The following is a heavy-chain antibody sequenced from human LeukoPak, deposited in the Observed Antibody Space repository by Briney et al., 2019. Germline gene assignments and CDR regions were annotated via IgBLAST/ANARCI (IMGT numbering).Heavy chain of an antibody. CDR3: ARDQKITGTTNWFDP. V-gene: IGHV4-39*07. J-gene: IGHJ5*02. Sequence: PSETLSLTCTVSGGSISSYYWSWIRQPPGKGLEWIGSIYYSGSTYYNPSLKSRVTISVDTSKNQFSLKLSSVTAADTAVYYCARDQKITGTTNWFDPWGQGTLVTVSS. CDR2: IYYSGST. D-gene: IGHD1-7*01. CDR1: GGSISSYY.